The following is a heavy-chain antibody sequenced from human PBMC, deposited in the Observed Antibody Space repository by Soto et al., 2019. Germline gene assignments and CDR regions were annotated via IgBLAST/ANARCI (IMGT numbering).Heavy chain of an antibody. Sequence: SETLSLTCTVSGGSISSYYWSWIRQPPGKGLEWIGYIYYSGSTNYNPSLKSRVTISVDTSKNQFSLKLSSVTAADTAVYYCARADSSGIAAFDIWGQGTMVTVSS. V-gene: IGHV4-59*01. D-gene: IGHD3-22*01. J-gene: IGHJ3*02. CDR1: GGSISSYY. CDR2: IYYSGST. CDR3: ARADSSGIAAFDI.